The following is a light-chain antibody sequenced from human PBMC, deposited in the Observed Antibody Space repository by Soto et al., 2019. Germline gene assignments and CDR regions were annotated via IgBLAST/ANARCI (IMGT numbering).Light chain of an antibody. J-gene: IGLJ1*01. Sequence: QSALTQPASVSGSPGQSITISCTGTSSDVGGYNFVSWYQQHPGKAPKLMIYEVSNRPSGVSNRFSGSKSGNTASLTISGLQADDEADYYCSSYTSSSRGVFGTGTKLTVL. CDR2: EVS. CDR1: SSDVGGYNF. V-gene: IGLV2-14*01. CDR3: SSYTSSSRGV.